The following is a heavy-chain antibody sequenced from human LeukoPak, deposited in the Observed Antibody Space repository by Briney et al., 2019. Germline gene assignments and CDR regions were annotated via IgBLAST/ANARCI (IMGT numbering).Heavy chain of an antibody. V-gene: IGHV4-34*01. CDR2: INHSGST. CDR3: ARGPLRRVAFDI. D-gene: IGHD4-17*01. Sequence: SETLSLTCAVYGGSFSGYYWSWIRQPPGKGLEWIGEINHSGSTNYNPSLKSRVTISVDTSKNQFSLKLSSVTAADTAVYYCARGPLRRVAFDIWGRGTMVTVSS. CDR1: GGSFSGYY. J-gene: IGHJ3*02.